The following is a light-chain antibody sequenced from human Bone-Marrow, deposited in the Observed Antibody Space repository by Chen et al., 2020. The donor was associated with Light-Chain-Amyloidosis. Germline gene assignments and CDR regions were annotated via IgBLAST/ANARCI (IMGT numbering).Light chain of an antibody. J-gene: IGLJ3*02. Sequence: SYVLTQPSSVSVAPGQTATIACGGNNIGSTSVHWYQQTPGQAPLLVVYDDSDRPSGIPERLSGATSGNAATLTISRVEAGDEADYYCQVWDSSSDRPVFGGGTKLTVL. CDR3: QVWDSSSDRPV. CDR1: NIGSTS. CDR2: DDS. V-gene: IGLV3-21*02.